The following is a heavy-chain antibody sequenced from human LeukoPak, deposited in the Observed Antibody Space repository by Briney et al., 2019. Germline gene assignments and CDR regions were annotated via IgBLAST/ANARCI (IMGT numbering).Heavy chain of an antibody. V-gene: IGHV3-9*01. D-gene: IGHD2-15*01. CDR1: GFTFADYA. CDR2: ISWNSGGI. CDR3: VKDMWGDVPRHLHCSGVICKVNAFDI. J-gene: IGHJ3*02. Sequence: GRSLRLSCAASGFTFADYAVHCVRQAPGKGLEWVSGISWNSGGIGYADSVKGRFTISRDNAKNLLYLQMDSLRAEDTALYYCVKDMWGDVPRHLHCSGVICKVNAFDIWGQGTVVIVSS.